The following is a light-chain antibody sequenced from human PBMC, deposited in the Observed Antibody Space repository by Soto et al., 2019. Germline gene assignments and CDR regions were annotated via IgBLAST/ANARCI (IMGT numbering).Light chain of an antibody. Sequence: DIPMTQSPSSLSASVGDRVAITCRASQSISTFLNWYQQKPGKAPKVLIYAASTLQSGVPSRFTGSGSGTDFALTISSLQPEDFATYYCQQSYSSLLTFGGGTRVEI. CDR3: QQSYSSLLT. CDR2: AAS. CDR1: QSISTF. J-gene: IGKJ4*01. V-gene: IGKV1-39*01.